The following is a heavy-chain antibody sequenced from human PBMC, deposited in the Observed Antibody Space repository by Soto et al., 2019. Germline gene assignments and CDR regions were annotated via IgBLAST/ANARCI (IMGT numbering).Heavy chain of an antibody. D-gene: IGHD2-21*02. J-gene: IGHJ6*03. CDR1: GGSISSYY. CDR2: IYYSGST. Sequence: PSETLSVTCTVSGGSISSYYWSLIRQPTGKGLEWIGYIYYSGSTNYNPSLKSRVTISVDTSKNQFTLKLSSVTAADTAVYYCARVRLGDWVNYYYYYMDVWGKGTTVTVSS. CDR3: ARVRLGDWVNYYYYYMDV. V-gene: IGHV4-59*12.